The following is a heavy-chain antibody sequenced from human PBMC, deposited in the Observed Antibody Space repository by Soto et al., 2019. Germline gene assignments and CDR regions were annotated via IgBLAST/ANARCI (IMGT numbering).Heavy chain of an antibody. Sequence: GGSLRLSCAASGFTFSSDSMNWVRQAPGKGLEWVSSISSSSSYIYYADSVKGRFTISRDNAKNSLYLQMNSLRAEDTAVYYCARGSDYYGSGNYYYYYMDVWGKGTTVTVSS. V-gene: IGHV3-21*01. J-gene: IGHJ6*03. CDR2: ISSSSSYI. CDR1: GFTFSSDS. CDR3: ARGSDYYGSGNYYYYYMDV. D-gene: IGHD3-10*01.